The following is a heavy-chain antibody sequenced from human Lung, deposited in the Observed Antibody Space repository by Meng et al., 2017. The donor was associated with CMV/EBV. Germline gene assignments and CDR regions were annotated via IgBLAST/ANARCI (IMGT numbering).Heavy chain of an antibody. D-gene: IGHD2-2*01. CDR3: ARERHALYCSNSSCSHYFYYGMNV. Sequence: GESLKISCAASGFTFSMYWMSWVRQAPGKGLEWVANINQDGSEKYYVDSVKGRFTISRDNAKKSLYLQMNSLGAEDTAVYSCARERHALYCSNSSCSHYFYYGMNVXGQGXTVTVSS. J-gene: IGHJ6*02. V-gene: IGHV3-7*01. CDR1: GFTFSMYW. CDR2: INQDGSEK.